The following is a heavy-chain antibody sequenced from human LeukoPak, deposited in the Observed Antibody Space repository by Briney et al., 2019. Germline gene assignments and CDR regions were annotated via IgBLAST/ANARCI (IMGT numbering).Heavy chain of an antibody. CDR1: GYTFTSYD. D-gene: IGHD3-10*01. CDR2: MNPNSGNT. Sequence: ASVKVSCKASGYTFTSYDINWVRQATGQGLEWMGWMNPNSGNTGYAQKFQGRVTMTRNTPISTAYMELSSLRSEDTAVYYCAREVRGVYYFDYWGQGTLVTVSS. V-gene: IGHV1-8*01. J-gene: IGHJ4*02. CDR3: AREVRGVYYFDY.